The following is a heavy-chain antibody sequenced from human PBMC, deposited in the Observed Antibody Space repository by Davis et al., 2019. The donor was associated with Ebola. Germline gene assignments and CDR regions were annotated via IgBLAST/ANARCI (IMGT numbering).Heavy chain of an antibody. CDR3: AKSGLSFGVVKYHYGMDV. V-gene: IGHV3-66*01. D-gene: IGHD3-3*01. Sequence: GGSLRLSCAASGFTVSKNYVSWVRQAPGKGLEWVAVIYAGGNTYYADSVKARFTLSRDNSKNTLHLQMNSLRAEDTAVYYCAKSGLSFGVVKYHYGMDVWGKGTTVTVSS. CDR2: IYAGGNT. CDR1: GFTVSKNY. J-gene: IGHJ6*04.